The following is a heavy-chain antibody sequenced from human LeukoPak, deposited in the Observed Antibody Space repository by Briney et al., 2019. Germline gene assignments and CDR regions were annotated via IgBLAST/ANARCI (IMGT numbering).Heavy chain of an antibody. V-gene: IGHV3-74*01. CDR1: GFTFSSYW. Sequence: GGSLRLSCAASGFTFSSYWMHLVRQAPGKGLVWVSRINSDGSRTSYADSVKGRFTISRDNAKNTLYLQMNSLRAEDTAVYYCARGAKSYGGIDYWGQGSLVTVSS. D-gene: IGHD4-23*01. CDR2: INSDGSRT. J-gene: IGHJ4*02. CDR3: ARGAKSYGGIDY.